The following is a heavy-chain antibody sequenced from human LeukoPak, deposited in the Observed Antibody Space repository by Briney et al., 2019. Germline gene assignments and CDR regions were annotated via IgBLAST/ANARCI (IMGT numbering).Heavy chain of an antibody. J-gene: IGHJ4*02. CDR1: GYTFTSYA. CDR2: INAGNGNT. Sequence: ASVKVSCKASGYTFTSYAMHWVRQAPGQRLEWMGWINAGNGNTKYSRKFQGRVTITRDTSASTAYMELSSLRSEDTAVYYCATLGGYCSGGSCSGWGQGTLVTVSS. CDR3: ATLGGYCSGGSCSG. D-gene: IGHD2-15*01. V-gene: IGHV1-3*01.